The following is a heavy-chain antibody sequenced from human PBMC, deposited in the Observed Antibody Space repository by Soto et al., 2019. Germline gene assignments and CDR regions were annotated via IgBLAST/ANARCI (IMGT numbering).Heavy chain of an antibody. V-gene: IGHV4-59*01. Sequence: QVQLQESGPGLVKPSETLSLTCTVSGASISRYYWCWIRQSPGKGLEWIGYMYYSGNANYNPSLRSRITISVDTSKNQFSLNLNSVTAADTAVYYCAREYPVHSAYFDYWGQGILVTVSS. CDR3: AREYPVHSAYFDY. D-gene: IGHD1-26*01. J-gene: IGHJ4*02. CDR1: GASISRYY. CDR2: MYYSGNA.